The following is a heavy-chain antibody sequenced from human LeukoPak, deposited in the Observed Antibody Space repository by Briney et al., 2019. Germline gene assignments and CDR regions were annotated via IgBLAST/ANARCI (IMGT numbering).Heavy chain of an antibody. V-gene: IGHV3-30*03. Sequence: PGGSLRLSCAPSGFTFSSYGMHWVRQAPGKGLEWVAVISYDGSNKYYADSVKGRFTISRDNSKNTLYLQMTSLRAEDTAIYYCVTHCSSTNCYTRSDYWGQGTLVTVAS. CDR1: GFTFSSYG. J-gene: IGHJ4*02. CDR3: VTHCSSTNCYTRSDY. CDR2: ISYDGSNK. D-gene: IGHD2-2*02.